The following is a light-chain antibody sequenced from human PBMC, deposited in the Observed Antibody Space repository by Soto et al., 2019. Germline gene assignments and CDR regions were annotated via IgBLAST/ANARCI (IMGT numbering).Light chain of an antibody. J-gene: IGLJ3*02. CDR3: TSFPNSHKRV. V-gene: IGLV2-14*01. CDR2: EVS. Sequence: QSALTQPASVSGSPGQSITISCTGTSSDVGGYNYVSWFQQHPGKVPKLMIYEVSHRPSGVSDRFSGSKSGSTASLTISRLQAEDGAEYYCTSFPNSHKRVFGGGAKLTVL. CDR1: SSDVGGYNY.